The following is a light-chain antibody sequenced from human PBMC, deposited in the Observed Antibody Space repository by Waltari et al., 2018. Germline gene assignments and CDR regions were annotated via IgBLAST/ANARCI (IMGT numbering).Light chain of an antibody. J-gene: IGLJ2*01. CDR3: QVWDSSTVV. CDR1: NIGSKN. CDR2: RDS. V-gene: IGLV3-9*01. Sequence: SYELTQPLSVSVALGQTARITCGGNNIGSKNVHWYQQKPGQAPVLVSYRDSNRPSGIPERCSGSNSGNTATLTISRAQAGDEADYYCQVWDSSTVVFGGGTKLTVL.